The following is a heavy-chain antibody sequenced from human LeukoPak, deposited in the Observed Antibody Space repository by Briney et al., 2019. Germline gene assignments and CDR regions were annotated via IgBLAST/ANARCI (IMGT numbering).Heavy chain of an antibody. CDR3: SPITGAIDN. D-gene: IGHD1-7*01. V-gene: IGHV3-64*01. Sequence: AGGSLRLSCAASGFTFSSYGMHWVRQAPGKGLEYVSAIRDNGGSTYYANSVKGRFTISRDNSKNTLYLQMGSLRAEDMAVYYCSPITGAIDNWGQGTLVTVSS. CDR2: IRDNGGST. CDR1: GFTFSSYG. J-gene: IGHJ4*02.